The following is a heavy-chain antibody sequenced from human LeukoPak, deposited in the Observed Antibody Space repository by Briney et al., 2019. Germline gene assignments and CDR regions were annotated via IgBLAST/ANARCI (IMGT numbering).Heavy chain of an antibody. V-gene: IGHV1-46*01. CDR2: INPRGDAT. D-gene: IGHD2-2*01. CDR1: GNTFIGYW. CDR3: AREWRTSIVVVPAAMGDYYYGMDV. J-gene: IGHJ6*02. Sequence: ASVKVSCKASGNTFIGYWIHWVRQAPGQGLEWMGAINPRGDATIGAQKFQGRVTTTRDTSTSTVYIELSSLRSEDTAVYYCAREWRTSIVVVPAAMGDYYYGMDVWGQGTTVTVSS.